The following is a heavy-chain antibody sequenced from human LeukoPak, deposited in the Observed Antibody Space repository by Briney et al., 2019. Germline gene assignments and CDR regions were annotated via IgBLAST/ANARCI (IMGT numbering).Heavy chain of an antibody. D-gene: IGHD3-22*01. CDR3: ARGYDSSGYYYYYYYGMDV. CDR1: GYTFTSYG. Sequence: ASVKVSCKASGYTFTSYGISWVRQAPGQGLEWMGWMNPNSGNTGYAQKFQGRVTMTRNTSISTAYMELSSLRSEDTAVYYCARGYDSSGYYYYYYYGMDVWGQGTTVTVSS. CDR2: MNPNSGNT. V-gene: IGHV1-8*02. J-gene: IGHJ6*02.